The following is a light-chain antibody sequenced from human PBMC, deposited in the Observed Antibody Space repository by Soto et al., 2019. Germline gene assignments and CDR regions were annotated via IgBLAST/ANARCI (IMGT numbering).Light chain of an antibody. CDR3: SSYTSISVVV. Sequence: QSALTQPASVSASPGQSITISCTGTSSDIGGYNYVSWYQQHPGKAPKLMIYDVTNRPSEVSSRFSGSKSGNTASLTISGLQPEDEAAYYCSSYTSISVVVFGGGTKVTVL. CDR2: DVT. CDR1: SSDIGGYNY. V-gene: IGLV2-14*03. J-gene: IGLJ2*01.